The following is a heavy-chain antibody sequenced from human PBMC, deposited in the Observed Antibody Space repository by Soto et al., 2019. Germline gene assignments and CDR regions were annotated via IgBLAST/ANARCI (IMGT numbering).Heavy chain of an antibody. CDR3: AKDKSSSSYYYYYGMDV. J-gene: IGHJ6*02. CDR1: GFTFSIYA. D-gene: IGHD6-6*01. CDR2: ISGSGGST. V-gene: IGHV3-23*01. Sequence: GGSLSLSCAASGFTFSIYAMSWVRQAPGKGLEWVSAISGSGGSTYYADSVKGRFTISRDNSKNTLYLQMNSLRAEDTAVYYCAKDKSSSSYYYYYGMDVWGQGTTVTVSS.